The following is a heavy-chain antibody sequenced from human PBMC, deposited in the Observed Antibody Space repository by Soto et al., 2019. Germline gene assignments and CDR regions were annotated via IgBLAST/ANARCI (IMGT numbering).Heavy chain of an antibody. J-gene: IGHJ5*02. CDR1: GGSISSYY. D-gene: IGHD2-21*02. CDR2: IYYSGST. V-gene: IGHV4-59*01. Sequence: PSETLSLTCTVSGGSISSYYWSWIRQPPGKGLEWIGYIYYSGSTNYNPSLKSRVTMSVDTSKNQFSLKLSSVTAADTAVYYCAGSYAYCGGGCPQTDWFDPWGQGTLVTVSS. CDR3: AGSYAYCGGGCPQTDWFDP.